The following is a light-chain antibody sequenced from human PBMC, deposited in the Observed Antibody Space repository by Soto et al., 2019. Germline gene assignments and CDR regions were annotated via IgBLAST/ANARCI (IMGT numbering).Light chain of an antibody. J-gene: IGKJ4*01. CDR1: QSLLHSNGYTY. CDR3: MQALQTPLT. V-gene: IGKV2-28*01. CDR2: LAF. Sequence: DIVLTQSPVSLPVSPGEPASISCTSSQSLLHSNGYTYLDWYLQKPGLSPQLLIYLAFNRASGVPDRFSGSGSGTEFTLKITKVEAEDVGVYYCMQALQTPLTFGGGTKVEIK.